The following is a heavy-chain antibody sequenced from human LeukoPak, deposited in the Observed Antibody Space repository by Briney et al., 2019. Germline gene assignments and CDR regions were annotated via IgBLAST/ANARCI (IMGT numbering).Heavy chain of an antibody. CDR3: ARTAKPYYYDSSGYYLDY. CDR2: IYHSGST. J-gene: IGHJ4*02. CDR1: GGSISSSSYY. D-gene: IGHD3-22*01. Sequence: SETLSLTCTVSGGSISSSSYYWGWIRQPPGKGLEWIGEIYHSGSTNYNPSLKSRVTISVDKSKNQFSLKLSSVTAADTAVYYCARTAKPYYYDSSGYYLDYWGQGTLVTVSS. V-gene: IGHV4-39*07.